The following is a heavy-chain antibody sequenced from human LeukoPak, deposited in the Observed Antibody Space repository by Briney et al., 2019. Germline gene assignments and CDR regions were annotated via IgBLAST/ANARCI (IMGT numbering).Heavy chain of an antibody. D-gene: IGHD3-3*01. Sequence: GGSLRLSCAASGFTFSSYSMNWVRQAPGKGLEWVSAISGSGGSTYYADSVKGRFTISRDNSKNTLYLQMNSLRAEDTAVYYCAKVTGYDFWSGYHNYYGMDVWGQGTTVTVSS. J-gene: IGHJ6*02. CDR2: ISGSGGST. CDR3: AKVTGYDFWSGYHNYYGMDV. V-gene: IGHV3-23*01. CDR1: GFTFSSYS.